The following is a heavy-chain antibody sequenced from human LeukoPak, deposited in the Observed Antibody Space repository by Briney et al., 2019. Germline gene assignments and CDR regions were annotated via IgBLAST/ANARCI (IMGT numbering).Heavy chain of an antibody. CDR1: GYSFTTHW. CDR2: IYPGDSDT. D-gene: IGHD1-1*01. J-gene: IGHJ4*02. Sequence: GESLKISCKASGYSFTTHWIAWVRQMPGKGLEWMGIIYPGDSDTRYSPSFQGQVTISADKSISTAYLQWSSLNTSDTAMYYCARYTDHYYFDYWGQGTLVTVPS. V-gene: IGHV5-51*01. CDR3: ARYTDHYYFDY.